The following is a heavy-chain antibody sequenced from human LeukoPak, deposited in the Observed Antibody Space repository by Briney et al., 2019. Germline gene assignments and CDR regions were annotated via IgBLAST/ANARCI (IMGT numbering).Heavy chain of an antibody. J-gene: IGHJ4*02. V-gene: IGHV1-18*01. D-gene: IGHD5-18*01. CDR1: GYTFTSYG. CDR3: ARADQDTAMVDYFDY. Sequence: ASVKVSCKASGYTFTSYGISWVRQAPGQGLEWMGWISAYNGNTNYAQKLQGRVTMTTDTSTSTAYMELRSLRSDDTAVYYCARADQDTAMVDYFDYWGQGNLVTVSS. CDR2: ISAYNGNT.